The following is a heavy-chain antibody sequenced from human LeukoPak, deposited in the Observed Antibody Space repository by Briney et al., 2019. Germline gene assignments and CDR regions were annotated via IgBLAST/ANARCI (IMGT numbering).Heavy chain of an antibody. D-gene: IGHD4-17*01. Sequence: GGSLRLSCEASGFTFSDYAMHWVRQAPGKGLQWVGVILYHGNNKYYEDSVKGRFTISRDTSKNTLYLQISSLRVEDTAVHYCTVFGDSNHWGQGTLVTVSS. CDR3: TVFGDSNH. CDR1: GFTFSDYA. J-gene: IGHJ5*02. V-gene: IGHV3-30*14. CDR2: ILYHGNNK.